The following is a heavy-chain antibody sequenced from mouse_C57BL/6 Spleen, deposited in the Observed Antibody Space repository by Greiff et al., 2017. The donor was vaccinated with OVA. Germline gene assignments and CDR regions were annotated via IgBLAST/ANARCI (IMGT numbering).Heavy chain of an antibody. D-gene: IGHD2-10*02. CDR1: GFTFTDYY. V-gene: IGHV7-3*01. J-gene: IGHJ1*03. CDR2: IRNKANGYTT. Sequence: EVQLQESGGGLVQPGGSLSLSCAASGFTFTDYYMSWVRQPPGKALEWLGFIRNKANGYTTEYSASVKGRFTISRGNSQSILYLQMNALRAEARATYYCAGCTEYGIAGYFDDWGKGTTVTVSA. CDR3: AGCTEYGIAGYFDD.